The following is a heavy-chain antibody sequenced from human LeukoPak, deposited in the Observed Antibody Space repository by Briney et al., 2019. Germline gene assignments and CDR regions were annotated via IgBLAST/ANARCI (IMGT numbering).Heavy chain of an antibody. J-gene: IGHJ4*02. CDR3: ARGVSSGLGGPFDY. V-gene: IGHV1-2*02. CDR2: VNPNSGGT. D-gene: IGHD6-19*01. Sequence: VASVKVSCKASGYTFTGYYMHWVRQALGQGLEWMGWVNPNSGGTNYAQKFQGRVTMTRDTSISTAYMELSRLRSDDTAVYYCARGVSSGLGGPFDYWGQGTLVTVSS. CDR1: GYTFTGYY.